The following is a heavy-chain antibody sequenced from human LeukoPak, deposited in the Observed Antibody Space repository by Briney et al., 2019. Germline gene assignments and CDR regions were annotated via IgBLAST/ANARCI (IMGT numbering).Heavy chain of an antibody. V-gene: IGHV4-34*12. J-gene: IGHJ4*02. CDR3: ARKSGYSSHYFDY. CDR1: GGSISSGGYY. Sequence: SETLSLTCTVSGGSISSGGYYWSWIRQPPGKGLEWIGEIIHSGSTNYNPSLKSRVTISVDTSKNQFSLKLSSVTAADTAVYYCARKSGYSSHYFDYWGQGTLVTVSS. CDR2: IIHSGST. D-gene: IGHD3-3*01.